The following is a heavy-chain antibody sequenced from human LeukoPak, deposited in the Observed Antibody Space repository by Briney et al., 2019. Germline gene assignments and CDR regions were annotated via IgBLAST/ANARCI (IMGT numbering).Heavy chain of an antibody. CDR3: ARTSHYVDIAATIPYGIYYFDY. Sequence: EASVKVFCKASGYTFTSYDINWVRQATGQGLGWMGWMNPNSGNTGYAQKFQGRVTMTRNTSISTAYMELSSLRSEDTAVYYCARTSHYVDIAATIPYGIYYFDYWGQGTLVTVSS. CDR2: MNPNSGNT. D-gene: IGHD5-12*01. V-gene: IGHV1-8*01. CDR1: GYTFTSYD. J-gene: IGHJ4*02.